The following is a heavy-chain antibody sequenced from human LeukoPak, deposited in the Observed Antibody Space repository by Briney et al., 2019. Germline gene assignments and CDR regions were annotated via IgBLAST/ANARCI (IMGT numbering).Heavy chain of an antibody. D-gene: IGHD5-18*01. Sequence: GGSLRLSCAASGFTFSNHAMAWVRQAPGKGLEWVSAISGSGGSTYYADSVKGRFTISRDNSKNTLYLQMNSLRAEDTAVYYCAKDRNSYGYNWGQGTLVTVSS. CDR2: ISGSGGST. V-gene: IGHV3-23*01. CDR1: GFTFSNHA. CDR3: AKDRNSYGYN. J-gene: IGHJ4*02.